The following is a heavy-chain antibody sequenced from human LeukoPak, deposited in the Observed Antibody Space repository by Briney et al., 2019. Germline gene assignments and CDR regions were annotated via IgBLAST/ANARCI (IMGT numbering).Heavy chain of an antibody. D-gene: IGHD1-26*01. V-gene: IGHV3-30-3*01. CDR2: ISFGGSNK. CDR3: ARDRYHSGSGDAFDY. CDR1: GFTFSSYA. Sequence: PGRSLRLSCAASGFTFSSYAMHWVRQAPGKGLDWVAVISFGGSNKYYADSVKGRFTISRDNSKNMLYLQMNSLRAEDTAVYYWARDRYHSGSGDAFDYWGQGTLVTVSS. J-gene: IGHJ4*02.